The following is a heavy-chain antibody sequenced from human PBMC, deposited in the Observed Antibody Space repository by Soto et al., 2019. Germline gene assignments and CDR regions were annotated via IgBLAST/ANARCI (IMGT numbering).Heavy chain of an antibody. V-gene: IGHV1-69*01. CDR1: GGAFSRYA. CDR3: ARDYEYHMLEFAALDI. Sequence: QVLLVQSGAEVKKPGSSVKVSCKASGGAFSRYAISWVRQAPGQGLEWMGGIFPMYGTPVYAQKLQGRVTLTAAEATTTAYMELSGLRYEDTAFYYCARDYEYHMLEFAALDIWGQGTMVTPSS. CDR2: IFPMYGTP. J-gene: IGHJ3*02. D-gene: IGHD2-8*01.